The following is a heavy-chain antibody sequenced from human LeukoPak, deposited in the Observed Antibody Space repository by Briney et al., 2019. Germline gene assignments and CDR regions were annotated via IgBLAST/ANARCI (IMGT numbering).Heavy chain of an antibody. D-gene: IGHD3-10*01. Sequence: SETLSLTCTVSGYSISSGYYWGWIRQPPGKGLEWIGSIYHSGSTYYNPSLKSRVTISVDTSKNQFPLKLSPVTAADTAVYYCARGPRSGRNYYMDVWGKGTTVTVSS. CDR3: ARGPRSGRNYYMDV. J-gene: IGHJ6*03. V-gene: IGHV4-38-2*02. CDR2: IYHSGST. CDR1: GYSISSGYY.